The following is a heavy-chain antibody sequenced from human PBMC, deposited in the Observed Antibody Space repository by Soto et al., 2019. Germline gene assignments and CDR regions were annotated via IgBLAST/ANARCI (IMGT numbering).Heavy chain of an antibody. V-gene: IGHV1-46*01. CDR2: INPSGGST. D-gene: IGHD3-9*01. J-gene: IGHJ4*02. CDR1: GYTFTSYY. CDR3: ARSLTVATRIDY. Sequence: GGSVKVSCKASGYTFTSYYMHWVRQAPGQGLEWMGIINPSGGSTSYAQKFQGRVTMTRDTSTSTVYMELSSLRSEDTAVYYCARSLTVATRIDYWGQGTLLTVSS.